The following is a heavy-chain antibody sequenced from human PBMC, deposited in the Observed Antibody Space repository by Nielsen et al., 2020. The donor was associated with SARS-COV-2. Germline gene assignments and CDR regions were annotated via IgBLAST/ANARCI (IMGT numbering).Heavy chain of an antibody. Sequence: GGSLRLSCAASGFTFSSYAMHWVRQAPGKGLEWVAVISYDGSNKYYADSVKGRFTISRDNAKNSLYLQMNSLRAEDTALYYCAKDTAMAWLDYWGQGTLVTVSS. CDR2: ISYDGSNK. V-gene: IGHV3-30-3*01. CDR1: GFTFSSYA. D-gene: IGHD5-18*01. J-gene: IGHJ4*02. CDR3: AKDTAMAWLDY.